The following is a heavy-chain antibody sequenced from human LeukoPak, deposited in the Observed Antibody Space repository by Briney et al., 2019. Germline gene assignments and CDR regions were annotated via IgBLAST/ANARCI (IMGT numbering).Heavy chain of an antibody. J-gene: IGHJ6*02. Sequence: ASVKVSCKASGGTFSSYAISWLRQAPGQGLEWMGRIIPILGIANYAQKFQGRVTITADKSTSTAYMELSSLRSEDTAVYYCAGAREYCSGGSCYPDYYYYGMDVWGQGTTVTVSS. CDR3: AGAREYCSGGSCYPDYYYYGMDV. CDR2: IIPILGIA. D-gene: IGHD2-15*01. V-gene: IGHV1-69*04. CDR1: GGTFSSYA.